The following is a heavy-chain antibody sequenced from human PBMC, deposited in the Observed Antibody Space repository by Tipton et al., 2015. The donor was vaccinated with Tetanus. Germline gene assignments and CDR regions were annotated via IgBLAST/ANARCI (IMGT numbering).Heavy chain of an antibody. Sequence: TLSLTCAVSGGSISSNYWWSWVRQSPGTGLEWIGEISHNGSTNYNPSLKRRVTISVDKSKNQFSLRLGSVTAADTAMYYCAREPAATGTSLFDYWGQGALVTVSS. V-gene: IGHV4-4*02. CDR3: AREPAATGTSLFDY. J-gene: IGHJ4*02. D-gene: IGHD6-13*01. CDR2: ISHNGST. CDR1: GGSISSNYW.